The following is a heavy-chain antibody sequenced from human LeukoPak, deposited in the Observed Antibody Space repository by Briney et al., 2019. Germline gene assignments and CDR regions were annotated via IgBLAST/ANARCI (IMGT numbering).Heavy chain of an antibody. CDR3: ARSRNYFDP. Sequence: QPGRSLRLSCAASGFTFDGYAMHWVRQAPGKGLEWVSGISWNSGSIDYADSVKGRFTISRDNAKNSLYLQMKSLRAEDTAVYYCARSRNYFDPWGQGTLVTVSS. CDR1: GFTFDGYA. CDR2: ISWNSGSI. V-gene: IGHV3-9*01. J-gene: IGHJ5*02. D-gene: IGHD1-14*01.